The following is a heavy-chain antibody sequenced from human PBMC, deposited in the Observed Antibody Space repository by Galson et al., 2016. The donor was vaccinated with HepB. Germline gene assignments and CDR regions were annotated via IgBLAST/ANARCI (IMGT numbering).Heavy chain of an antibody. CDR2: IYYRGST. Sequence: SETLSLTCTVSGGSISSYYWSWIRQPQGKGLEWIGYIYYRGSTNYNPSLKCRVTISLDTAKNQFSLRLSSVTAADTAVYYCARMPYDSSGYYYVGWFDPWGQGTLVTVSS. J-gene: IGHJ5*02. CDR3: ARMPYDSSGYYYVGWFDP. V-gene: IGHV4-59*01. CDR1: GGSISSYY. D-gene: IGHD3-22*01.